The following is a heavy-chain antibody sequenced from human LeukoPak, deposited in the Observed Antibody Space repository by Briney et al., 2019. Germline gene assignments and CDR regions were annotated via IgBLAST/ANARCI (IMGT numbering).Heavy chain of an antibody. D-gene: IGHD3-22*01. J-gene: IGHJ4*02. CDR1: GGTFSSYA. V-gene: IGHV1-69*04. CDR3: ARADNYDSSGSHFDY. CDR2: IIPILGIA. Sequence: GASVKVSCKASGGTFSSYAISWVRQAPGQGLDWMGRIIPILGIANYAQKFQGRVTITADKSTSTAYMELSSLRSEDTAVYYCARADNYDSSGSHFDYWGQGTLVTVSS.